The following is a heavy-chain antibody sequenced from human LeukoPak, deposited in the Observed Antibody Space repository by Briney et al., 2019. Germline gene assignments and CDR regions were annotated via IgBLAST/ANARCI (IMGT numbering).Heavy chain of an antibody. CDR1: GYTFTGYY. CDR2: INPNSGGT. CDR3: ARDRLIAAAGILYYFDY. D-gene: IGHD6-13*01. J-gene: IGHJ4*02. Sequence: ASVKVSCKASGYTFTGYYMHWVRQAPGQGLEWMGWINPNSGGTNYAQKFQGRVTMTRDTSISTVYMELSSLRSEDTAVYYCARDRLIAAAGILYYFDYWGQGTLVTVSS. V-gene: IGHV1-2*02.